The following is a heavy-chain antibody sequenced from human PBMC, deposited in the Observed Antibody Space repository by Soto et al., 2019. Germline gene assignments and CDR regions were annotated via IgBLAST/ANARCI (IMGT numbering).Heavy chain of an antibody. CDR2: ISSSDTYI. J-gene: IGHJ4*02. CDR1: GFTFSSYS. D-gene: IGHD3-16*01. CDR3: ARTKKGGLDY. Sequence: EVQLVESGGGLVKPGGSLRLSCAASGFTFSSYSMNWVRQAPGKGLEWVSSISSSDTYIYYADSVKGRFTISRDNAKNSLYLQMNSLRAEDRAVYYCARTKKGGLDYWGRGTLVTVSS. V-gene: IGHV3-21*01.